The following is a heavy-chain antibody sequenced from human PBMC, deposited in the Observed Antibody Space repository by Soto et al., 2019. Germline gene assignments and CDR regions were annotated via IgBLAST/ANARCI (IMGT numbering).Heavy chain of an antibody. J-gene: IGHJ4*02. D-gene: IGHD3-16*01. Sequence: EVQLVESGGGLAQSGGSLRLSCAASGFMFNDYEMNWVRQAPGKGLEWVSYISEGGTTTHYTDSVKGLFTISRDNAKESLYLQMNSLTPEDTANYFCVRDARGGGLLLWDCWGQGVVVSVSS. CDR3: VRDARGGGLLLWDC. CDR2: ISEGGTTT. V-gene: IGHV3-48*03. CDR1: GFMFNDYE.